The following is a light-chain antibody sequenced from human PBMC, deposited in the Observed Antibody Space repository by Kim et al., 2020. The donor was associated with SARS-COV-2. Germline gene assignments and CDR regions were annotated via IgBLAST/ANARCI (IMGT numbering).Light chain of an antibody. V-gene: IGKV3-11*01. CDR2: DVS. CDR3: QQRYSWPVT. Sequence: SAGERATLSCRASQSGSSQLAWYQQTPGQAPRLLMYDVSNRATGIPDRFSGSGSGTDFTLTISSLEPEDFALYYCQQRYSWPVTFGQGTKVDIK. CDR1: QSGSSQ. J-gene: IGKJ1*01.